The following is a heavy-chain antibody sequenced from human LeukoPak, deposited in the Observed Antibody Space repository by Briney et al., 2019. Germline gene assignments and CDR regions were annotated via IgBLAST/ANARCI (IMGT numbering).Heavy chain of an antibody. J-gene: IGHJ4*02. CDR3: ARGPFKGRAPYDFWSGYYLNY. V-gene: IGHV3-21*01. CDR2: ISSSSSYI. Sequence: GGSLRLSCAASGFTFSSYSMNWVRQAPGKGLEWVSSISSSSSYIYYADSVKGRFTISRDNAKNSLYLQMNSLRAEDTAVYYCARGPFKGRAPYDFWSGYYLNYWGQGTLVTVSS. D-gene: IGHD3-3*01. CDR1: GFTFSSYS.